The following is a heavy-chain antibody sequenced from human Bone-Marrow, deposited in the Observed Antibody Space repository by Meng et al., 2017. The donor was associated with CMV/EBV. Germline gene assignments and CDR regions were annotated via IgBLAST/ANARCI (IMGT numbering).Heavy chain of an antibody. CDR3: ARGRGVGGYSGSLGLFHYGMDV. CDR2: ISSSSSYI. CDR1: GFTFSSYE. V-gene: IGHV3-21*01. D-gene: IGHD1-26*01. Sequence: GESLKISCAASGFTFSSYEMNWVCQAPGKGLEWVSSISSSSSYIYYADSVKGRFTISRDNAKNSLYLQMNSLRAEDTAVYYWARGRGVGGYSGSLGLFHYGMDVWGQGTTVTVSS. J-gene: IGHJ6*02.